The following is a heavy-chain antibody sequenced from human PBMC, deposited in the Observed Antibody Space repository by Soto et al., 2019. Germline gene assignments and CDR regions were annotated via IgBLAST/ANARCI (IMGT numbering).Heavy chain of an antibody. CDR1: GFTFSSYS. J-gene: IGHJ5*02. Sequence: GGSLRLSCAASGFTFSSYSMNWVRQAPGKGLEWVSSISSSSSYIYYADSVKGRFTISRDNAKNSLYLQMNSLRAEDTAVYYCARVGVADILTGYYNNWFDPWGQGTLVTVSS. V-gene: IGHV3-21*01. CDR2: ISSSSSYI. CDR3: ARVGVADILTGYYNNWFDP. D-gene: IGHD3-9*01.